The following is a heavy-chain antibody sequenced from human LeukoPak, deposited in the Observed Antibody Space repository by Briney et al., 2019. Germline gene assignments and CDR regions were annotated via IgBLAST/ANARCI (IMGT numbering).Heavy chain of an antibody. Sequence: GESLKISCKGSGYSFTSYWIGWARQMPGKGLEWMGIIYPGDSDTRYSPSFQGQVTISADKSISTAYLQWSSLKASDTAMYYCARPRQKIYQLFDIWGQGTMVTVSS. V-gene: IGHV5-51*01. CDR2: IYPGDSDT. CDR1: GYSFTSYW. D-gene: IGHD2-2*01. CDR3: ARPRQKIYQLFDI. J-gene: IGHJ3*02.